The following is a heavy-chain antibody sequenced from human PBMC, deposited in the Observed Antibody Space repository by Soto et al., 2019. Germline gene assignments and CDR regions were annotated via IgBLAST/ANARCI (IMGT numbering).Heavy chain of an antibody. J-gene: IGHJ6*02. D-gene: IGHD2-2*01. CDR3: AADIVVVPAAIYSTPGGMDV. Sequence: EVQLVESGGGLVQPGGSLRLSCAASGFTFSSYSMNWVRQAPGKGLEWVSSISSSSSYIYYADSVKGRFTISRDNAKNSLYLQMNSLRAEDTAVYYCAADIVVVPAAIYSTPGGMDVWGQGTTVTVSS. V-gene: IGHV3-21*01. CDR1: GFTFSSYS. CDR2: ISSSSSYI.